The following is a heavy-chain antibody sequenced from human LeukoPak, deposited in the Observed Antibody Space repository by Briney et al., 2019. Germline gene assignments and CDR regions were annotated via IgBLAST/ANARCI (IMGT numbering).Heavy chain of an antibody. V-gene: IGHV1-18*01. J-gene: IGHJ6*03. D-gene: IGHD2-2*01. CDR3: ARVQDCSSTSCYDYYYYYYMDV. CDR2: ISAYNGNR. CDR1: GYTFTSYG. Sequence: ASVKVSCKTSGYTFTSYGIIWVRQAPGQGLEWMGWISAYNGNRNYAQKLQGRVTMTTDTSTSTAYMELRSLRSDDTAVYYCARVQDCSSTSCYDYYYYYYMDVWGKGTTVTVSS.